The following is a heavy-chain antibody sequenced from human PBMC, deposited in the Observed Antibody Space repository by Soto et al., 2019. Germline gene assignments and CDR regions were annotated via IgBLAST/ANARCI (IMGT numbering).Heavy chain of an antibody. CDR1: GGSISSSNW. Sequence: SETLSLTCAVSGGSISSSNWWSCVRQPPGKGLEWIGEIYHSGSTNYNPSLKSRVTISVDKSKNQFSLKLSSVTAADTAVYYCARAGGSYYVFDYYYGMDVWGQGTTVTVSS. V-gene: IGHV4-4*02. D-gene: IGHD1-26*01. J-gene: IGHJ6*02. CDR3: ARAGGSYYVFDYYYGMDV. CDR2: IYHSGST.